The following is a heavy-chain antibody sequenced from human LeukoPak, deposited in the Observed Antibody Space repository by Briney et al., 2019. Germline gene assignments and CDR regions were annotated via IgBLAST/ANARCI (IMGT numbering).Heavy chain of an antibody. D-gene: IGHD2/OR15-2a*01. Sequence: GGSLRLSCAASGFTLSSYAMSWVRQAPGKGLEWDSATSGSGGSTYYADSVKGRFTISRDNAKNSLYLQMKSLRAEDTAVYYCARGKTSQNIVTRKTYNWFDPWGQGTLVTVSS. CDR2: TSGSGGST. CDR3: ARGKTSQNIVTRKTYNWFDP. J-gene: IGHJ5*02. CDR1: GFTLSSYA. V-gene: IGHV3-23*01.